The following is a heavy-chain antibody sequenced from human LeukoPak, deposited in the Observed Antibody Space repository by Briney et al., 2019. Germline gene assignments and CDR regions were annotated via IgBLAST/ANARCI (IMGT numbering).Heavy chain of an antibody. CDR2: IRYDGSNT. CDR1: GFTFSSYG. Sequence: PGGSLRLSCAASGFTFSSYGMHWVRQAPGKGLGWVAFIRYDGSNTYYADSVKGRFTISRDNSKNTLYLQMNSLRAEDTAVYYCARGGLYSSSWYIYYAFDIWGQGTMVTVSS. D-gene: IGHD6-13*01. J-gene: IGHJ3*02. CDR3: ARGGLYSSSWYIYYAFDI. V-gene: IGHV3-30*02.